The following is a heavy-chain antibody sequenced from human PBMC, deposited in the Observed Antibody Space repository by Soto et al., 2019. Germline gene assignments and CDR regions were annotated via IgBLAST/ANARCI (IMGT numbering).Heavy chain of an antibody. CDR3: AKANSGDDDEFDY. CDR2: INPNSGGT. Sequence: ASVRVSCKASGYTFTGYYMHWVRQAPGQGLGWMGWINPNSGGTVCAQNFQGRVTMTRDTSISTVYMELSRLRCDDTAVYYCAKANSGDDDEFDYWGQGTLVTV. V-gene: IGHV1-2*02. J-gene: IGHJ4*02. D-gene: IGHD5-12*01. CDR1: GYTFTGYY.